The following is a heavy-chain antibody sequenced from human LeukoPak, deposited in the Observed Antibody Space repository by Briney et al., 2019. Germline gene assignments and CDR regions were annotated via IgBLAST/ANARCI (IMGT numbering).Heavy chain of an antibody. CDR3: ARHNIMITFGGVIETNWFDP. J-gene: IGHJ5*02. CDR1: GGSISSSSYY. Sequence: SETLSLTCTVSGGSISSSSYYWGWIRQPPGKGLEWIGNVYYSGSTYYNPSLKSRVTISVDTSKNQFSLKLSSVTAADTAVYYCARHNIMITFGGVIETNWFDPWGQGTLVTVSS. D-gene: IGHD3-16*02. V-gene: IGHV4-39*01. CDR2: VYYSGST.